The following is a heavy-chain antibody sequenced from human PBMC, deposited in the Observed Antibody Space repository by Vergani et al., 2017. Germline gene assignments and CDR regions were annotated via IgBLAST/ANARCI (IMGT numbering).Heavy chain of an antibody. Sequence: EVQLLESGGNLVQPGGSLRLSCAASGFTFSSYAMSWVRQAPGKGLEWVSAISGSGGSTYYADSVKGRFTISRDNSKNTLYLQMNSLRAEDTAVYYCAKGVHLYCSGGSCYKYNWFDPWGQGTLVTVSS. D-gene: IGHD2-15*01. CDR1: GFTFSSYA. CDR3: AKGVHLYCSGGSCYKYNWFDP. V-gene: IGHV3-23*01. CDR2: ISGSGGST. J-gene: IGHJ5*02.